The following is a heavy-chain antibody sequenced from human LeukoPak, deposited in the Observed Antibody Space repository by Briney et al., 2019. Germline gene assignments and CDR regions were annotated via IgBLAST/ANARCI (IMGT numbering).Heavy chain of an antibody. Sequence: GGSLRLSCTASGFTVSRNYMSWVRQAPGKGLEWVSVIFSGGDTYYADSVKGRFTISRDNSKNTLYLQMTSLRVEDTAVYYCAEGLYSSGYLDYWGQGTLVTVSS. D-gene: IGHD3-22*01. CDR2: IFSGGDT. CDR3: AEGLYSSGYLDY. J-gene: IGHJ4*02. V-gene: IGHV3-53*01. CDR1: GFTVSRNY.